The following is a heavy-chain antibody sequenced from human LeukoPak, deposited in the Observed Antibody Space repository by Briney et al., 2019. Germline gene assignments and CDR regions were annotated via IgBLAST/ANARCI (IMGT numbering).Heavy chain of an antibody. J-gene: IGHJ4*02. D-gene: IGHD6-13*01. CDR2: ISYDGSNK. CDR1: GFTFSSYA. V-gene: IGHV3-30-3*01. CDR3: ARGRGVAAAADY. Sequence: GGSLRLSCAASGFTFSSYAMHWVRQAPGKGLEWVAVISYDGSNKYYADSVKGRFTISRDNSKNTLYLQMNSLRAEDTAVYYCARGRGVAAAADYWGQGTLVTVSS.